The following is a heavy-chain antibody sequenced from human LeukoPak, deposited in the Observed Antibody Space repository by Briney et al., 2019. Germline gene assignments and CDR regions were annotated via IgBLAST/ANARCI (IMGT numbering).Heavy chain of an antibody. CDR2: IYRGGST. J-gene: IGHJ4*02. CDR3: ASASCSGSSCYSGYFDY. CDR1: GFTVSPNY. Sequence: GGSLRLSCAASGFTVSPNYMSWVRQAPGKGLEWVSVIYRGGSTYYADSVRDRFTISRDNSKNTLYLQMNSLRAEDTAVYYCASASCSGSSCYSGYFDYWGQGTLVTVSS. V-gene: IGHV3-53*01. D-gene: IGHD2-15*01.